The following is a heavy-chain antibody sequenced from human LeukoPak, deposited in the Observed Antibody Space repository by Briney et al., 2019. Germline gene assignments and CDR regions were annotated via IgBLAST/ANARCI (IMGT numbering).Heavy chain of an antibody. CDR1: GASVSSYY. J-gene: IGHJ4*02. CDR2: IYYSGNT. V-gene: IGHV4-59*08. D-gene: IGHD2/OR15-2a*01. Sequence: PSETLSLTCTVSGASVSSYYWSWIRQPPVKGLEWIGYIYYSGNTNYNPSLDSQATLSVDTSKNQFSLKLTSVTAADTAVYYCARGGNYFDFWGQGILVTVSS. CDR3: ARGGNYFDF.